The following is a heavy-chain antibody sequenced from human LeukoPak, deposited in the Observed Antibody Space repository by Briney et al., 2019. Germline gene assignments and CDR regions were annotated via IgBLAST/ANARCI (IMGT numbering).Heavy chain of an antibody. V-gene: IGHV4-30-4*01. CDR1: GGSISSGDYY. CDR3: AREYITYYYGSGSYYSTNNWFDP. CDR2: IYYSGST. D-gene: IGHD3-10*01. J-gene: IGHJ5*02. Sequence: SQTLSLTCTVSGGSISSGDYYWSWIRQPPGKGLEWIGYIYYSGSTYYNPSLKSRVTISVDTSKNQFSLKPSSVTAADTAVYYCAREYITYYYGSGSYYSTNNWFDPWGQGTLVTVSS.